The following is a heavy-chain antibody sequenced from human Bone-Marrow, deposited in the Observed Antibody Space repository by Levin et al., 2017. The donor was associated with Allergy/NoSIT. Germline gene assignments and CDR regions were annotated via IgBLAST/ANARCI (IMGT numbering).Heavy chain of an antibody. J-gene: IGHJ4*02. CDR1: GYDFTRFW. CDR3: ARPNPNRDGACDS. D-gene: IGHD1-14*01. CDR2: IFPGDSET. V-gene: IGHV5-51*01. Sequence: GGSLRLSCKISGYDFTRFWIAWVRQMPGQGLEWMGIIFPGDSETRYSPSFQGHVIISADKSINTASLQWSSLKNSDTGVYYCARPNPNRDGACDSWGQGTLVTVSS.